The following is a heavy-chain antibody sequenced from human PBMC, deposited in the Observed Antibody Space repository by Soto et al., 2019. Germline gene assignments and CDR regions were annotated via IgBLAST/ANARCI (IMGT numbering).Heavy chain of an antibody. D-gene: IGHD6-13*01. CDR3: AKGIRGYSSKVGPTGQ. J-gene: IGHJ4*02. CDR1: GGSFSGDY. V-gene: IGHV4-34*01. CDR2: INPSGST. Sequence: PSETLSLTCAVYGGSFSGDYWSCTRQPPGKGLEWIGEINPSGSTNYNPSLKSRVTISVDTSKNQFSLKLTSVTAADTAVYYCAKGIRGYSSKVGPTGQWGQGTLVTVSS.